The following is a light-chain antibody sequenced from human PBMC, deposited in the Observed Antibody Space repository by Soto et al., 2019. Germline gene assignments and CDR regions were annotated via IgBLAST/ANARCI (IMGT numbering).Light chain of an antibody. V-gene: IGKV1-33*01. J-gene: IGKJ5*01. CDR3: QQSDILLIP. Sequence: IQMTQSPSSLSASVGDRVTITCQASQDISNYLNWYQQKPGKAPKLLIYDASNLEIGVPSRFSGSGSGTHFTFTISSLQTEDIGTYYCQQSDILLIPFGRGTRLEIK. CDR2: DAS. CDR1: QDISNY.